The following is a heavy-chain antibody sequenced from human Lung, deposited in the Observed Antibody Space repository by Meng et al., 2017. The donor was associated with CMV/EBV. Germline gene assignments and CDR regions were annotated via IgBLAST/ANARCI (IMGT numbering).Heavy chain of an antibody. J-gene: IGHJ6*02. CDR1: RLTHFKSYS. D-gene: IGHD2-2*01. CDR3: ARAAFCSSSTCWYGMDV. V-gene: IGHV3-30*14. Sequence: SXKISXVASRLTHFKSYSMHWVRQAPGKGLEWVAILSYDGSQRYYTDSVKGRFTISRDNSMDTMYLQMNSLRPEDTAVYYCARAAFCSSSTCWYGMDVWGQGXTVTVSS. CDR2: LSYDGSQR.